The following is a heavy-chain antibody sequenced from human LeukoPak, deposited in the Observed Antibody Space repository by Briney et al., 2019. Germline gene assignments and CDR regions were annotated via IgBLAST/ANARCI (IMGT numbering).Heavy chain of an antibody. V-gene: IGHV3-66*02. Sequence: GGSLRLFCAASGLTGSTNYMSWVRQALGKGLEWVSAIYTAGSTYYADSVKGRFTISGDNSTNTLYLQMSSLRTEDTAVYYCARMGSATDAFDIWGQGTMVTVSS. D-gene: IGHD1-26*01. J-gene: IGHJ3*02. CDR3: ARMGSATDAFDI. CDR2: IYTAGST. CDR1: GLTGSTNY.